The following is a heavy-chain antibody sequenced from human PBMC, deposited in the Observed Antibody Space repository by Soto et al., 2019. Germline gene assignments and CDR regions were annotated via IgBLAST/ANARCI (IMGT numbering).Heavy chain of an antibody. Sequence: QVQLQESGPGLVKPSQTLSLTCAVSGVSINTGGYSWNWIRQSPGKAMEWMGHIYQSGSTYYKPSLKGRITISVDMSNNDFSLEVTSVTPADTAVYFCARGDYNDYVDFWGQGALVTVSS. D-gene: IGHD4-4*01. V-gene: IGHV4-30-2*06. CDR3: ARGDYNDYVDF. J-gene: IGHJ4*02. CDR1: GVSINTGGYS. CDR2: IYQSGST.